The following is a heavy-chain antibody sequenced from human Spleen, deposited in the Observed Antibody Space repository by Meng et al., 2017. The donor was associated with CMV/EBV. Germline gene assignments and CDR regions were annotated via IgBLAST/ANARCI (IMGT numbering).Heavy chain of an antibody. V-gene: IGHV4-4*02. CDR1: GAYITSSNW. Sequence: SLRLSCAVSGAYITSSNWWSWVRQSPDKGLEWIGEIFHVGNTNYNPSLKSRVTISLDKSKTQFSLNMTSVTAADTAVYYCAREKTDGLECSSTSCYFWFDPWGQGTLVTVSS. D-gene: IGHD2-2*01. CDR3: AREKTDGLECSSTSCYFWFDP. CDR2: IFHVGNT. J-gene: IGHJ5*02.